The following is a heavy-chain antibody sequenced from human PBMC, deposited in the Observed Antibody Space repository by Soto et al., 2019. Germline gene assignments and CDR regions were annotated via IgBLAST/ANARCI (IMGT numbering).Heavy chain of an antibody. J-gene: IGHJ6*02. CDR3: AREGQAPYYYYGMDV. CDR1: GYTFTNYG. Sequence: QVQLVQSGAEVKKPGASVTVSCKASGYTFTNYGFSWVRQAPGQGLEWMGWISGYNGNTKYAEKFQNRVTMTTDTSTNTAHMELRSLRSDDTAVYYCAREGQAPYYYYGMDVWVQGTAVTVSS. CDR2: ISGYNGNT. V-gene: IGHV1-18*01.